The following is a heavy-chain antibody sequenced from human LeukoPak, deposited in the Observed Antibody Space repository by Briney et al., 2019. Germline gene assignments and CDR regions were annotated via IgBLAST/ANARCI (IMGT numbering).Heavy chain of an antibody. J-gene: IGHJ4*02. V-gene: IGHV3-7*01. CDR2: MKQDGSEK. CDR3: ARGTYYFDY. CDR1: GFTFSSYW. D-gene: IGHD1-14*01. Sequence: PGGSLRLSCAASGFTFSSYWMSWVRQAPGKGLEWVANMKQDGSEKYYVDSVKGRFTISRDNAENSLYLQMNTLRAEDTAVYYCARGTYYFDYWGQGTLVTVSS.